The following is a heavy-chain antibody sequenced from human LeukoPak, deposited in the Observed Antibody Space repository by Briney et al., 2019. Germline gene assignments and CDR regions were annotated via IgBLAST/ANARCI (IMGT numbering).Heavy chain of an antibody. CDR1: GDSMKSYY. J-gene: IGHJ6*03. D-gene: IGHD2-15*01. V-gene: IGHV4-59*01. Sequence: TETLSLTCTVSGDSMKSYYWTWIRQPPGKGLEWIGYIYYTGSTNYNPSFKSRVTISVDTSKNQFSLKLSSVTAADTAVYYCAKEREYCSSGSCHYDLDVWGQGTTVTVSS. CDR3: AKEREYCSSGSCHYDLDV. CDR2: IYYTGST.